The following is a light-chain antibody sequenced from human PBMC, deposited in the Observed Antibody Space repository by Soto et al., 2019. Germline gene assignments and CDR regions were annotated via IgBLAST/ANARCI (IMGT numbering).Light chain of an antibody. V-gene: IGKV3-20*01. CDR3: QQYDSSPPIT. CDR1: QSVSSR. CDR2: DAS. J-gene: IGKJ5*01. Sequence: EIVMTQSPATLSVSPGERATLSCRASQSVSSRLAWYQQRFGQAPRLLIYDASRRATGIPDRFSGSGSGTDFTLTISGLEPEDFAVYYCQQYDSSPPITFGQGTRLEIK.